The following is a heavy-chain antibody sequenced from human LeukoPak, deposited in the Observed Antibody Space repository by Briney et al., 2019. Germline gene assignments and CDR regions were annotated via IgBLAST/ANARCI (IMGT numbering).Heavy chain of an antibody. Sequence: GSLRLSCAASGFTFSNYAMTWVRQGPGKGLEWVSAISGSGGSTYYADSVKGRFTISRDNSKNTLYLQMNSLRAEDTAVYYCVKDQRQVAKVPEYYFDYWGQGTLVTVSS. V-gene: IGHV3-23*01. CDR2: ISGSGGST. D-gene: IGHD2-15*01. CDR1: GFTFSNYA. CDR3: VKDQRQVAKVPEYYFDY. J-gene: IGHJ4*02.